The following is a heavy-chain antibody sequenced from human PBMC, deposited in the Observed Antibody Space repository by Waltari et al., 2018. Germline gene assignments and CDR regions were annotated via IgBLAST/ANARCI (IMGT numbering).Heavy chain of an antibody. V-gene: IGHV3-30*02. J-gene: IGHJ6*03. Sequence: QVQLVESGGGVVQPGGSLRLSWAASGFTFSSYGTPAVRQAPGKGLEWVAFVRYDGSNKYYADSVKGRFTISRYNSKNTLYLQMNSLRAEDTAVYYCAKSPPTSSSSTYYYYYMDVWGKGTTVTVSS. CDR1: GFTFSSYG. CDR2: VRYDGSNK. D-gene: IGHD6-6*01. CDR3: AKSPPTSSSSTYYYYYMDV.